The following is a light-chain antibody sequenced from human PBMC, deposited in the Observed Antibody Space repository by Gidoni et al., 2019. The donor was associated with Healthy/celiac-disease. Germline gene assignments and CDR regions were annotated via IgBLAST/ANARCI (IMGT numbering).Light chain of an antibody. CDR3: QQSYSTPPT. Sequence: DIQMTQSPSSLSASVGDRVTITCRASQSISSYLNWYQQKPGKAPKLLSYAASSLQSGVPSRFSGSGSGTEFTLTISSLQPEDFATYYCQQSYSTPPTFGQGTKVEIK. J-gene: IGKJ1*01. CDR1: QSISSY. CDR2: AAS. V-gene: IGKV1-39*01.